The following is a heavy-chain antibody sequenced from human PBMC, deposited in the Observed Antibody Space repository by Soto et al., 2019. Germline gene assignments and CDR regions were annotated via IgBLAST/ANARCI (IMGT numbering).Heavy chain of an antibody. CDR1: GGSVSSGSYY. CDR2: IYYSGST. CDR3: ARGYYDSSGTASDAFDI. J-gene: IGHJ3*02. V-gene: IGHV4-61*01. D-gene: IGHD3-22*01. Sequence: QVQLQESGPGLVKPSETLSLTCTVSGGSVSSGSYYWSWIRQPPGKGLEWFGYIYYSGSTNYNPSRKSRVTISVDTSKNQFSLKLSSVTAADTAVYYCARGYYDSSGTASDAFDIWGQGTMVTVSS.